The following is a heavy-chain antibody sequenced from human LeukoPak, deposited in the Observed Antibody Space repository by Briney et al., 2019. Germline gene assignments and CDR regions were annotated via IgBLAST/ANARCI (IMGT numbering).Heavy chain of an antibody. CDR1: GASISSGDYF. V-gene: IGHV4-30-2*01. D-gene: IGHD2-15*01. CDR3: ANADRFCSGSCHVPDAFDF. J-gene: IGHJ3*01. Sequence: SQTLSLTCTVSGASISSGDYFWTWIRQPPGKGLEWIGYIFDSGRTDFNPSLKSRVTISVDRPKNQFSLRLSSVTAADTAVYYCANADRFCSGSCHVPDAFDFWGQGTMVTVSS. CDR2: IFDSGRT.